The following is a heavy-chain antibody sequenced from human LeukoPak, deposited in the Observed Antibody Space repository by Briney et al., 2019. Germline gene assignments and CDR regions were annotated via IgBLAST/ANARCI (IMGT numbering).Heavy chain of an antibody. V-gene: IGHV3-23*01. CDR3: AKGGKWDVTPFDY. Sequence: GGSLRLSCAASGFTFTSYPMNWVRQAPGKGLEWVSTISGGGGSTYYADSVKGRFTISRDNSKNTLYLQVNSLRAEGTAVYYCAKGGKWDVTPFDYWGQGTLVTVSS. J-gene: IGHJ4*02. CDR2: ISGGGGST. D-gene: IGHD1-26*01. CDR1: GFTFTSYP.